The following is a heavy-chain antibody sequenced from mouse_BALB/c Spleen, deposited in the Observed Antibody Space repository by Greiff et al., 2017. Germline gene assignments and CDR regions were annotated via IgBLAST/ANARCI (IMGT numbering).Heavy chain of an antibody. D-gene: IGHD2-1*01. V-gene: IGHV1S22*01. CDR2: IYPGSGST. CDR3: TSCYYGNYFDY. Sequence: LQQPGSELVRPGASVKLSCKASGYTFTSYWMHWVKQRPGQGLEWIGNIYPGSGSTNYDEKFKSKATLTVDTSSSTAYMQLSSLTSEDSAVYYCTSCYYGNYFDYWGQGTTLTVSS. J-gene: IGHJ2*01. CDR1: GYTFTSYW.